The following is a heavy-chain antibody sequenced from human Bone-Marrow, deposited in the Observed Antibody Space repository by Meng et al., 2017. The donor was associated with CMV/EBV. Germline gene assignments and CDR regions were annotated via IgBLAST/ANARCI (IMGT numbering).Heavy chain of an antibody. Sequence: SVKVSCKASGGTFSSYAISWVRQAPGQGLEWMGGIIPIFGTANYAQKFQGRVTITTDESTSTAYMELSSLRSEDTAVYYCARYDYGGNLNFDYWGQGTLVTVSS. CDR1: GGTFSSYA. CDR2: IIPIFGTA. J-gene: IGHJ4*02. D-gene: IGHD4-23*01. V-gene: IGHV1-69*05. CDR3: ARYDYGGNLNFDY.